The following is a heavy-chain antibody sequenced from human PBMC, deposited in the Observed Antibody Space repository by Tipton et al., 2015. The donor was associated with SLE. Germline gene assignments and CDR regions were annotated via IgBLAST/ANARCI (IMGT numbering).Heavy chain of an antibody. CDR2: IYYTGSA. J-gene: IGHJ5*02. V-gene: IGHV4-59*02. CDR3: ARGGSYHINWLDP. CDR1: GGSVTIHF. Sequence: TLSLTCSVSGGSVTIHFWSWIRQPPGKGLEWIGFIYYTGSAYYNPSLKSRVTISLDTSKNQISLKVNSLTAADTAVYYWARGGSYHINWLDPWGQGTLVTVSS. D-gene: IGHD1-26*01.